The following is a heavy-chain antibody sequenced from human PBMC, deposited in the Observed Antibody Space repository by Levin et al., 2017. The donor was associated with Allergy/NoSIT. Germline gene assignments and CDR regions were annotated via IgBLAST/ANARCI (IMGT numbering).Heavy chain of an antibody. J-gene: IGHJ5*02. CDR2: IYYSGST. CDR1: GGSISSSSYY. D-gene: IGHD6-19*01. Sequence: PSETLSLTCSVSGGSISSSSYYWGWIRQPPGKGLEWIGTIYYSGSTHYNPSLKSRVTISVDTSKNQFSLKLNSVTAADTAVYYCARPWGSSGRHSPGWFDPWGQGSLVIVSS. CDR3: ARPWGSSGRHSPGWFDP. V-gene: IGHV4-39*01.